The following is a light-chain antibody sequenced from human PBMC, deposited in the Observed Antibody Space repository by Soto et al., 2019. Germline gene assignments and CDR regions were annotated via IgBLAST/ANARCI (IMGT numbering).Light chain of an antibody. CDR2: EVS. CDR3: SSFTSINTWV. Sequence: ALTQPASVSGSPGQSLTISCTGTSSDVGGYNYVSWYQQHPGKAPKLMIYEVSNRPSGVSNRFSGSKSGNTASLTISGLQAEDEADYYCSSFTSINTWVFGGGTKLTVL. J-gene: IGLJ3*02. CDR1: SSDVGGYNY. V-gene: IGLV2-14*01.